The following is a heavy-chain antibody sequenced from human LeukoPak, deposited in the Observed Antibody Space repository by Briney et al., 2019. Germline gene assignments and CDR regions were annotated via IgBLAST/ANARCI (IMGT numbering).Heavy chain of an antibody. CDR3: ARGYMVPGLITGSY. CDR2: ISSSSSHI. CDR1: GFTFSTYS. D-gene: IGHD3-10*01. J-gene: IGHJ4*02. V-gene: IGHV3-21*01. Sequence: GGSLRLSCAASGFTFSTYSMNWVRQAPGKGLEWVSSISSSSSHIYYADSVKGRFTISRDNAKNSLYLQMNSLRAEDTAGYYCARGYMVPGLITGSYWGQGTLVTVSS.